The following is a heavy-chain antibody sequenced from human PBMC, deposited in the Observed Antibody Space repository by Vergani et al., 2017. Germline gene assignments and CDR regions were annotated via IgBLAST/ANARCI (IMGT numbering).Heavy chain of an antibody. Sequence: EGQLLESGGGLVQPGGCLRLSCAASGFTFSSCAMSWVRQSPGKGLEWVSAISGSGGSTYYPDSVKGRFTISRDNSKNTLYLQMNSLRAEDTAVYYCAREDYYYGDYWGQGTLVIVSS. CDR3: AREDYYYGDY. CDR2: ISGSGGST. CDR1: GFTFSSCA. J-gene: IGHJ4*02. V-gene: IGHV3-23*01. D-gene: IGHD3-10*01.